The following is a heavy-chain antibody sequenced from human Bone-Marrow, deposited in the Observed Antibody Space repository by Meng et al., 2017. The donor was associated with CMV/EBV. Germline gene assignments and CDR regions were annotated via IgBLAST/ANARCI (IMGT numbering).Heavy chain of an antibody. Sequence: SETLSLTCTVSGGSISSSSYYWGWIRQPPGKGLEWIGSIYYSGSTYYNPSLKSRVTISVDTSTNQFSLKLSSVTAADTAVYYCARMDYYGSGIDYWGQGTLVTVSS. CDR3: ARMDYYGSGIDY. J-gene: IGHJ4*02. CDR1: GGSISSSSYY. V-gene: IGHV4-39*07. CDR2: IYYSGST. D-gene: IGHD3-10*01.